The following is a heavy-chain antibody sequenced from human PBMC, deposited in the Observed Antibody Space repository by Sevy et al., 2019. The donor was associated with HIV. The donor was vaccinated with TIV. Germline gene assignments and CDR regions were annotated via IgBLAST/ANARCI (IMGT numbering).Heavy chain of an antibody. V-gene: IGHV1-2*02. Sequence: ASVKVSCKASGYTFTGQYIHWVRQAPGQGLEWMAWINPNDGVTNYAQRFQGGVTVTRDTSISTAYMELRRLRSDDTAIYYCARLTTMPTSDLYGMDVWGQGTTVTVSS. D-gene: IGHD1-1*01. CDR1: GYTFTGQY. J-gene: IGHJ6*02. CDR3: ARLTTMPTSDLYGMDV. CDR2: INPNDGVT.